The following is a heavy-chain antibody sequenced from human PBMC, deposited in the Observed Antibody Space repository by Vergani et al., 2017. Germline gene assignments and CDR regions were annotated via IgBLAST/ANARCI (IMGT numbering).Heavy chain of an antibody. J-gene: IGHJ5*02. V-gene: IGHV4-59*01. CDR1: GGSISSYY. Sequence: QVQLQESGPGLVKPSETLSLTCPVSGGSISSYYWSWIRQPPGKGLEWIGYIYYSGSTNYNPALKSRVTISVDTSKNQFSLKLSSVTAADTAVYYCARGEDDSRTGPWGQGTLVTVSS. D-gene: IGHD1-1*01. CDR3: ARGEDDSRTGP. CDR2: IYYSGST.